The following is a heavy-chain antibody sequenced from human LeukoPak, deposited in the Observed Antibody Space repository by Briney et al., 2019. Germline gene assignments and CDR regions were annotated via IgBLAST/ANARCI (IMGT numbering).Heavy chain of an antibody. CDR1: GFTFSSYA. D-gene: IGHD2-21*02. J-gene: IGHJ4*02. Sequence: GGSLRLSCAASGFTFSSYAMHWVRQAPGKGLEWVAVISYDGSNKYYADSVKGRFTISRDNSKNTPYLQMNSLRAEDTAVYYCARDRYCGGDCYSYYFDYWGQGTLVTVSS. CDR3: ARDRYCGGDCYSYYFDY. CDR2: ISYDGSNK. V-gene: IGHV3-30-3*01.